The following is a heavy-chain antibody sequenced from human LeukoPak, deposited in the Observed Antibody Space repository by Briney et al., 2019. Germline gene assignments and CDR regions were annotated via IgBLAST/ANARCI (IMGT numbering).Heavy chain of an antibody. CDR3: ATERGIVGASVGFDY. D-gene: IGHD1-26*01. J-gene: IGHJ4*02. CDR2: INPHSGGT. CDR1: GYTFTGFY. V-gene: IGHV1-2*02. Sequence: ASVKVSCKASGYTFTGFYMHWVRQAPGQGLEWVGWINPHSGGTNYAQKFQGRVSMTRDTSISTAYMELSRLKSDDTAVYYCATERGIVGASVGFDYWGQGTLVTVCS.